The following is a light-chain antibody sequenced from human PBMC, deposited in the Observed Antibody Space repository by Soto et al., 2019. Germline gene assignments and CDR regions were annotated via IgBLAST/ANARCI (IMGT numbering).Light chain of an antibody. J-gene: IGKJ5*01. CDR3: QQRSNWPPT. CDR1: QSVSGD. CDR2: DAS. Sequence: EIVLTQSPATLYMSPGERATHSCRASQSVSGDLAWYHHKPGQAPRLLIYDASTRALGTPARFAGSGSGTDFTLTISRLEPEDFAVYICQQRSNWPPTLGQGTRLE. V-gene: IGKV3-11*01.